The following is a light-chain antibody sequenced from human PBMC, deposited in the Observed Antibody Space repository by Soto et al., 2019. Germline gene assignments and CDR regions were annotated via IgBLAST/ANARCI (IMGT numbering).Light chain of an antibody. Sequence: DIQMTQSPSSVSASVGDRVTITCRASQAIDSWLAWFQQKPGKAPKLLISKASSLESGVPSRFSGSGSGTEFTLTISSLQPDDFATYYCQQYESYSYTFGQGTKLEIK. J-gene: IGKJ2*01. V-gene: IGKV1-5*03. CDR3: QQYESYSYT. CDR2: KAS. CDR1: QAIDSW.